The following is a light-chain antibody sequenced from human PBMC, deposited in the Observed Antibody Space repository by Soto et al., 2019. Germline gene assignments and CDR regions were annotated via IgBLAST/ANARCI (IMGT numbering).Light chain of an antibody. CDR1: SCNIGSNT. V-gene: IGLV1-44*01. CDR3: AAWDDSLNGPV. Sequence: QSVLTQPPSASGTPGQRVTISCSRSSCNIGSNTVNWYQHLPGTAPKLLIYSNNQRPSGVPDQFSGSKSGTSASLAISGLQSEDEADYYCAAWDDSLNGPVFGGGTKLTVL. J-gene: IGLJ3*02. CDR2: SNN.